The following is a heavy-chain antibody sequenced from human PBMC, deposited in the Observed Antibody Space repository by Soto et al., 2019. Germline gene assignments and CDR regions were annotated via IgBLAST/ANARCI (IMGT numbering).Heavy chain of an antibody. Sequence: GGSLRLSCAASGFTFSSYAMSWVSQAPGKGLEWVSAISGSGGSTYYADSVKGRFTISRDNSKNTLYLQMNSLRAEDTAVYYCAKMGSLDWYFDLWGRGTLVTVSS. CDR2: ISGSGGST. CDR3: AKMGSLDWYFDL. V-gene: IGHV3-23*01. D-gene: IGHD3-16*01. J-gene: IGHJ2*01. CDR1: GFTFSSYA.